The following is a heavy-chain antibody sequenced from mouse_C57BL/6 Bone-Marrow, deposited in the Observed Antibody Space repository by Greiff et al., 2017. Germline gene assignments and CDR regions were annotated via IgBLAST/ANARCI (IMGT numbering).Heavy chain of an antibody. Sequence: EVQGVESGGDLVKPGGSLKLSCAASGFTFSSYGMSWVRQTPDKRLEWVATISSGGSYTYYPDSVKGRFTISRDNAKNTRYLQMSSLKSEDTAMYYCARLRWFFADWGKGTLVTVSA. CDR3: ARLRWFFAD. CDR1: GFTFSSYG. D-gene: IGHD2-3*01. J-gene: IGHJ3*01. CDR2: ISSGGSYT. V-gene: IGHV5-6*01.